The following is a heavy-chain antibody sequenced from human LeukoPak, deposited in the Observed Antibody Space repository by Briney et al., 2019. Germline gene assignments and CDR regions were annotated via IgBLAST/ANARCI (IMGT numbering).Heavy chain of an antibody. D-gene: IGHD6-13*01. CDR3: ARDPRGSAAGTGADDY. V-gene: IGHV3-74*01. CDR1: GFTFSAYW. J-gene: IGHJ4*02. Sequence: GGSLRLSCAASGFTFSAYWMHWVRHAPGKGLVWVSRIHTDGNNTNYADSVRGRFTISRDNAKNTLYLQMNSLRAEDTAVYYCARDPRGSAAGTGADDYWGQGTLVTVSS. CDR2: IHTDGNNT.